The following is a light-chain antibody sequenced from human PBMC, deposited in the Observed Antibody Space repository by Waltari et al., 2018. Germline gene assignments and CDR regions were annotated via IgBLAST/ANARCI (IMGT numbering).Light chain of an antibody. CDR2: WAS. CDR3: QQHYLTPWT. J-gene: IGKJ1*01. CDR1: QSVLYSSNNKNF. V-gene: IGKV4-1*01. Sequence: DIVMIQSPDSLAVSVGERATINCKYSQSVLYSSNNKNFLTWYQQKPGQPPKLLIYWASTRESGVPDRFSGSGSGTEFTLTISSLQAEDVAVYYCQQHYLTPWTFGQGTKVEI.